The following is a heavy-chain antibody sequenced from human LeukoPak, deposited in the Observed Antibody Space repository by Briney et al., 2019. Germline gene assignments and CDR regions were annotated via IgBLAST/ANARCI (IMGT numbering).Heavy chain of an antibody. J-gene: IGHJ4*02. CDR3: ASTTVTTGVDY. D-gene: IGHD4-17*01. V-gene: IGHV1-69*06. CDR1: GGTFSSYA. Sequence: ASVKVSCKASGGTFSSYAISWVRQAPGQGLEWMGGIIPIFGTANYAQKFQGRVTMTEDTSTDTAYMELSSLRSEDTAVYYCASTTVTTGVDYWGQGTLVTVSS. CDR2: IIPIFGTA.